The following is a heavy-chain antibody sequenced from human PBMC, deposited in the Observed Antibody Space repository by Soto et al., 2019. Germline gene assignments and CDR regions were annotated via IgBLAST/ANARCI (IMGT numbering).Heavy chain of an antibody. V-gene: IGHV3-30*18. CDR1: GFTFSSYG. J-gene: IGHJ6*04. D-gene: IGHD6-13*01. CDR2: ISYDGSNK. Sequence: QVQLVESGGGVVQPGRSLRLSCAASGFTFSSYGMHWVRQAPGKGLEWVAVISYDGSNKYYADSVKGRFTISRDNSKNTRYLQMKSLRAEARAVYYCAKSMNSSSPHYYGMDVWGIGTTATVSS. CDR3: AKSMNSSSPHYYGMDV.